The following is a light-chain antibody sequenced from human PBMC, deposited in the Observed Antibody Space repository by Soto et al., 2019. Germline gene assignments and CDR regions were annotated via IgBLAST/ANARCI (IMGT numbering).Light chain of an antibody. V-gene: IGKV3-20*01. Sequence: EIVLTQSPATLSLSPGGGATLSCRAIQSIGTNLAWYHQRPGQAPRLLIYAASARPTGIPDRFSGSGSGTEFTLTISRLEPEDFAVYYCQQYGSSPPTWTFGQGTKVDIK. CDR2: AAS. CDR1: QSIGTN. J-gene: IGKJ1*01. CDR3: QQYGSSPPTWT.